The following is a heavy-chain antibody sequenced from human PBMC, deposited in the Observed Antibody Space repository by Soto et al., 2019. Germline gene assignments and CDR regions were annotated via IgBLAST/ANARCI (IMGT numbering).Heavy chain of an antibody. Sequence: SVSNAWMNWVRQAPGKGLEWVGRIKSKTDGGTTDYAAPVKGRFTISRDDSKNTLCLQMNSLKTEDTAVYYCTTDLILTGYWGQGTLVTVSS. CDR1: SVSNAW. J-gene: IGHJ4*02. V-gene: IGHV3-15*07. CDR2: IKSKTDGGTT. CDR3: TTDLILTGY. D-gene: IGHD7-27*01.